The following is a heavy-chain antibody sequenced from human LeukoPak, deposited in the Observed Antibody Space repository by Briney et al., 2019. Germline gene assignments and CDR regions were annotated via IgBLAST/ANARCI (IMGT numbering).Heavy chain of an antibody. D-gene: IGHD2/OR15-2a*01. CDR2: IKEDGSEK. V-gene: IGHV3-7*03. CDR3: ARRGSTDY. Sequence: GGSLRLSCAASGFSFSGYWMTWVRQAPGKGLEWVANIKEDGSEKYYADFVKGRFTISRDNAKNSLDVQMNSLRAEDTAVYYCARRGSTDYWGQGTLVTVSS. CDR1: GFSFSGYW. J-gene: IGHJ4*02.